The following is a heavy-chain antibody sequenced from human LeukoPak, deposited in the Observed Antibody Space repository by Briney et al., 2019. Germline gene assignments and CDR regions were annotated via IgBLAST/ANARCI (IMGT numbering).Heavy chain of an antibody. CDR2: IKQDGSDQ. V-gene: IGHV3-7*01. CDR1: GFTFSNRW. D-gene: IGHD2-2*01. J-gene: IGHJ4*02. CDR3: AREGIGAAVVVPAAMTPTPFDY. Sequence: PGGSLRLSCAASGFTFSNRWMNWVRQAPGKGLEWVANIKQDGSDQYYVDSVKGRFTISRDNDKKSAYLQMNNLRDDDTAVYYCAREGIGAAVVVPAAMTPTPFDYWGQGTLVTVSS.